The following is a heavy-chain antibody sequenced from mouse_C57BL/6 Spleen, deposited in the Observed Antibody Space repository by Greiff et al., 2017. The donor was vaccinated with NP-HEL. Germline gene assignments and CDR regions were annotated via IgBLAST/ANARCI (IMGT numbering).Heavy chain of an antibody. D-gene: IGHD1-1*01. CDR2: IDPEDGET. Sequence: EVKLEESGAELVKPGASVKLSCTASGFNIKDYYMHWVKQRTEQGLEWIGRIDPEDGETKYAPKFQGKATITADTSSNTAYLQLSSLTSEDTAVYYCASPFTTVVGVDVWGTGTTVTVSS. J-gene: IGHJ1*03. CDR1: GFNIKDYY. V-gene: IGHV14-2*01. CDR3: ASPFTTVVGVDV.